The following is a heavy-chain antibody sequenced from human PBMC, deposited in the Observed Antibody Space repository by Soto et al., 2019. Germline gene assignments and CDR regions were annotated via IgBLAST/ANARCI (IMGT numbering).Heavy chain of an antibody. J-gene: IGHJ4*02. D-gene: IGHD3-16*02. V-gene: IGHV4-39*01. CDR3: ARLRAYDYVWGSYRTPFDY. Sequence: QLQLQESGPGLVKPSETLSLTCTVSGGSISSSSYYWGWIRQPPGKGLEWIGSIYYSGSTYYNPSLKSRVTISVDTSKNQFSLKLSSVTAADTAVYYCARLRAYDYVWGSYRTPFDYWGQGTLVTVSS. CDR2: IYYSGST. CDR1: GGSISSSSYY.